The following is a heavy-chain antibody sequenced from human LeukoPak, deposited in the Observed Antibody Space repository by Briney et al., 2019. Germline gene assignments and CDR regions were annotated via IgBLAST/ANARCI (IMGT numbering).Heavy chain of an antibody. V-gene: IGHV4-59*01. CDR2: IYYSGST. CDR3: ATDMSGRIDY. CDR1: GGSISSYY. Sequence: SGTLSLTCTVSGGSISSYYWSWIRQPPGKGLEWIGYIYYSGSTNYNPSLKSRVTISEDTSKNQFSLKLSSVTAADTAVYYCATDMSGRIDYWGQGTLVTVSS. J-gene: IGHJ4*02. D-gene: IGHD2-8*02.